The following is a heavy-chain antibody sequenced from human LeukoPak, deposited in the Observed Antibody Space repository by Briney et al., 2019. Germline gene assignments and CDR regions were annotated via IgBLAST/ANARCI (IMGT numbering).Heavy chain of an antibody. D-gene: IGHD1-1*01. J-gene: IGHJ4*02. CDR3: ARGVGLTQGGTFDY. Sequence: SDTLSLTCIISDDSISSSTYYWGWIRQPPGKGLEWIGSIYHSGSTHYNSSLKSRVTISVDTSKNQLSLKLSSVTAADTAVYYCARGVGLTQGGTFDYWGQGTLVTVSS. CDR2: IYHSGST. V-gene: IGHV4-39*07. CDR1: DDSISSSTYY.